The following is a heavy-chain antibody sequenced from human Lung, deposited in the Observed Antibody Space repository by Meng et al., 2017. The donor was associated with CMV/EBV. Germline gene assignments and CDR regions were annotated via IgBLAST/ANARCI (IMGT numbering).Heavy chain of an antibody. J-gene: IGHJ5*01. CDR2: IGAYNGNT. D-gene: IGHD3-3*01. V-gene: IGHV1-18*01. CDR1: GYTFSSHG. CDR3: SRDPGFWSGYWTICIDS. Sequence: ASVXVSCKASGYTFSSHGITWVRQAPGQGLEWMGWIGAYNGNTNYAQKFQGRVTMTTEKSTNTAYMELRGLRSDDTAVDYCSRDPGFWSGYWTICIDSWCQGTTVTVSS.